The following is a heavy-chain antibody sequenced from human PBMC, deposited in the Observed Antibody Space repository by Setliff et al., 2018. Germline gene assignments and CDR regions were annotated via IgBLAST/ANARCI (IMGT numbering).Heavy chain of an antibody. J-gene: IGHJ4*02. CDR3: ARLDYGSPAEY. CDR1: GFDFGVYG. D-gene: IGHD4-17*01. Sequence: PGGSLRLSCTASGFDFGVYGMSWIRQAPGKGLEWVSGLSWNGDDTGYADSVKGRFTISRDNAKNSLYLQMNNLRVGDTAIYYCARLDYGSPAEYWGQGTLVTVSS. CDR2: LSWNGDDT. V-gene: IGHV3-20*04.